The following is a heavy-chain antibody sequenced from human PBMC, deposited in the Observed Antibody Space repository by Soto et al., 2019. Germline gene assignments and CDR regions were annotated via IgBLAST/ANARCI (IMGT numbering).Heavy chain of an antibody. Sequence: PGGSLRLSCAASGFTFDDYAMHWVRQAPGKGLEWVSGISWNSGSIGYADSVKGRFTISRDNAKNSLYLQMNSLRAEDTALYYCAKDREYDFWSGYVFDYWGQGTLVTVYS. CDR2: ISWNSGSI. CDR3: AKDREYDFWSGYVFDY. D-gene: IGHD3-3*01. J-gene: IGHJ4*02. CDR1: GFTFDDYA. V-gene: IGHV3-9*01.